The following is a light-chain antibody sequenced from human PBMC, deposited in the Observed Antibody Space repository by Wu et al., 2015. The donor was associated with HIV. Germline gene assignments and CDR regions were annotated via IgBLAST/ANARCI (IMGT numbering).Light chain of an antibody. CDR3: QQYNDWPYT. J-gene: IGKJ2*01. CDR1: QSVSSN. Sequence: EIVMTQSPATLSVSPGERATLSCRATQSVSSNVAWYQQKPGQAPRLLIYGASTRATGIPGRFSGSGSGTEFTLSISSMQSEDFAIYYCQQYNDWPYTFGQGTNLEIK. CDR2: GAS. V-gene: IGKV3-15*01.